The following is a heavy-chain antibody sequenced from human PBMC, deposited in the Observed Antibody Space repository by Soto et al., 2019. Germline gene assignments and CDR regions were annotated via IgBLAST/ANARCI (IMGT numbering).Heavy chain of an antibody. Sequence: EVQLLESGGGLVQPGGSLRLSCAASGFTFSTYAMNWVRQAPGKGLEWVSTITNSGGSTYYADSVKGRFTISRDNSKHTLDLQMNSLRAEDTAVYYCAKDRGGSGWWFDYWGQGTLVTVSS. V-gene: IGHV3-23*01. J-gene: IGHJ4*02. CDR3: AKDRGGSGWWFDY. CDR1: GFTFSTYA. D-gene: IGHD6-19*01. CDR2: ITNSGGST.